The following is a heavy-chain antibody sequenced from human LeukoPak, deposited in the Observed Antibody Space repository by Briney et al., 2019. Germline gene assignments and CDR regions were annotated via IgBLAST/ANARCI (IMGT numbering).Heavy chain of an antibody. Sequence: PSETLSLTCSVSGGSIRNYLWTWIRQPPGKGLEWIGFIYYSGSTNYNPSLKSRISMSVDMSKNQFSLNLTSVTAADTAVYYCARDLGLRGFYGLDVWGLGTTVTVSS. CDR2: IYYSGST. CDR1: GGSIRNYL. CDR3: ARDLGLRGFYGLDV. J-gene: IGHJ6*02. D-gene: IGHD4-23*01. V-gene: IGHV4-59*01.